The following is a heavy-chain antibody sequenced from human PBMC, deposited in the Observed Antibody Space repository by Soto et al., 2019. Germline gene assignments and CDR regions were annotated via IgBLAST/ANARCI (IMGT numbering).Heavy chain of an antibody. CDR3: ARVDSYGSPTGDY. V-gene: IGHV1-3*01. D-gene: IGHD5-18*01. J-gene: IGHJ4*02. CDR1: GYTFTSYA. CDR2: INAGNGNT. Sequence: QVQLVQSGAEVKKPGASVKVSCKASGYTFTSYAMHWVRQAPGQRLEWMGWINAGNGNTKYSQKFQGRVTITRDTSASTAYMALSSLRSEDTAVYYWARVDSYGSPTGDYWGQGTLVTVSS.